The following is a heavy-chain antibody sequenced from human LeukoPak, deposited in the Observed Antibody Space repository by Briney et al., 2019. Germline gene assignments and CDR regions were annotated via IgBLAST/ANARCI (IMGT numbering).Heavy chain of an antibody. J-gene: IGHJ4*02. CDR3: AIAGDSSTSCYSCFDY. Sequence: GESLKIPCKGSGYRFTHYWSGGVRHTPGKGLEWMGIIYPGDSDTRYSPSLQGQIAISVDKSITTAYLQWSSLQASDTARYYCAIAGDSSTSCYSCFDYWGQGTVVTVSS. V-gene: IGHV5-51*01. CDR2: IYPGDSDT. D-gene: IGHD2-2*02. CDR1: GYRFTHYW.